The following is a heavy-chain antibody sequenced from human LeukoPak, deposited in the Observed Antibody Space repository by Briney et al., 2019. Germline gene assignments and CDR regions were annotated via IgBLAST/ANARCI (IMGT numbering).Heavy chain of an antibody. Sequence: MGWISAYNGNTNYAQKLQGRVTMTTDTSTSTAYMELRSLRSDDTAVYYCARSGDSSVDYWGQGTLVTVSS. V-gene: IGHV1-18*01. CDR2: ISAYNGNT. D-gene: IGHD3-22*01. J-gene: IGHJ4*02. CDR3: ARSGDSSVDY.